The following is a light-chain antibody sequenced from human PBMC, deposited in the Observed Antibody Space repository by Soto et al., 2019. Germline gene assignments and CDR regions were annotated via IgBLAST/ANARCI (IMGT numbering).Light chain of an antibody. V-gene: IGKV3-11*01. CDR2: DAS. CDR3: QQRSNWPWLT. J-gene: IGKJ4*01. CDR1: QSVSSY. Sequence: EIVLTQSPATLSLSPGEKDTLSCRASQSVSSYLAWYKQKPGQAPRLLIYDASNRATGIPARFSGSGSGTDFTITVSSLEPEDFAVYYCQQRSNWPWLTFGGGTKVEIK.